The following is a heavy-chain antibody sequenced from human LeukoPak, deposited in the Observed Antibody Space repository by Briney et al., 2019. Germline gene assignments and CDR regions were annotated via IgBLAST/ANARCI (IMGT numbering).Heavy chain of an antibody. CDR2: IYYSGST. CDR3: ARESNGDPQLLVY. V-gene: IGHV4-59*01. J-gene: IGHJ4*02. CDR1: GGSISSYY. D-gene: IGHD4-17*01. Sequence: SETLSLTCTVSGGSISSYYLSWIRQPQGKGLEWIGYIYYSGSTNYNPSLKSRVTISVDTSKNQFSLKLSSVTAADTAVYYCARESNGDPQLLVYWGQGTLVTVSS.